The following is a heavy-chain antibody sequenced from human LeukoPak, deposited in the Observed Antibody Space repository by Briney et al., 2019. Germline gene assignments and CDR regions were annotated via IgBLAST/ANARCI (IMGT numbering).Heavy chain of an antibody. J-gene: IGHJ5*02. Sequence: NPSETLSLTCAVYGGSFSGYYWSRIRQPPGKGLEWIGEINHSGSTNYNPSLKSRVTISVDTSKNQFSLKLSSVTAADTAVYYCARGAIDYSSSWYRVNNWFDPWGQGTLVTVSS. CDR2: INHSGST. CDR3: ARGAIDYSSSWYRVNNWFDP. CDR1: GGSFSGYY. V-gene: IGHV4-34*01. D-gene: IGHD6-13*01.